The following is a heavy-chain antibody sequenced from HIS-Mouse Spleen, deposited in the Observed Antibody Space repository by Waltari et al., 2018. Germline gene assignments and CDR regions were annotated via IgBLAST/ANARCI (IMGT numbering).Heavy chain of an antibody. CDR3: AREIPYSSSWYDWYFDL. CDR2: IYYSGST. J-gene: IGHJ2*01. D-gene: IGHD6-13*01. CDR1: GCSLSSTSYF. Sequence: QLQLQESGPGLVTPSETLSLPCTGSGCSLSSTSYFCVWIRQPPWKGLEWIGSIYYSGSTYYNPSLKSRVTISVDTSKNQCSLKLSSVTAADTAVYYCAREIPYSSSWYDWYFDLWGRGTLVTVSS. V-gene: IGHV4-39*07.